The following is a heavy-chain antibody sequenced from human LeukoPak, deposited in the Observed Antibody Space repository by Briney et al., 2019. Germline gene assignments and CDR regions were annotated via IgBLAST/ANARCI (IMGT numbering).Heavy chain of an antibody. Sequence: GGSLRLSCAASGFTFSSYAMSWVRQAPGKGLEWVSSVSGTSEYIYYADSVRGRFTISRDNAKNTVYLQMNSLRAEDTAVYYCARWYSSGWYSDYWGQGTLVTVSS. V-gene: IGHV3-21*06. CDR2: VSGTSEYI. CDR1: GFTFSSYA. CDR3: ARWYSSGWYSDY. J-gene: IGHJ4*02. D-gene: IGHD6-19*01.